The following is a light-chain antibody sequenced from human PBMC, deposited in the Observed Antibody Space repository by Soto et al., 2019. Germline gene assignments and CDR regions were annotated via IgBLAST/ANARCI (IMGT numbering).Light chain of an antibody. V-gene: IGKV1-33*01. CDR2: DSS. CDR3: QQYDNLPYT. J-gene: IGKJ2*01. CDR1: QDISNY. Sequence: DIQMTQSPSSLSASVGDRVTITCQASQDISNYLNWYQHKPGKAPKLLIYDSSNLEPGVPSRFSGSGSGTDFTFTISSLQPEDIATYYCQQYDNLPYTFGQGTKLEIK.